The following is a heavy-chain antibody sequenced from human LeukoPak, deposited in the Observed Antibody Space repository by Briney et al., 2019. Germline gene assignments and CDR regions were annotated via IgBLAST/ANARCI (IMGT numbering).Heavy chain of an antibody. V-gene: IGHV4-61*01. CDR1: GGSVSSGSYY. CDR3: ARDNRIIPAAMRPGYYYYGMDV. J-gene: IGHJ6*04. D-gene: IGHD2-2*01. Sequence: PSETLSLTCTVSGGSVSSGSYYWSWIRQPPGKGLEWIGYIYYSGSTNYNPSLKSRVTISVDTSKNQFSLKLGSVTAADTAVYYCARDNRIIPAAMRPGYYYYGMDVWGKGTTVTVSS. CDR2: IYYSGST.